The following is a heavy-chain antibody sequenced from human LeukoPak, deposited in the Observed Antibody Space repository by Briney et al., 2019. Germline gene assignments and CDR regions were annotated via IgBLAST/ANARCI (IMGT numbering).Heavy chain of an antibody. D-gene: IGHD2-15*01. V-gene: IGHV3-21*01. CDR1: GFTFSDYT. J-gene: IGHJ6*02. Sequence: GGSPRLSCAASGFTFSDYTMNWVRQAPGKGLEWVACITTRSSYTYYADSVKGRFTISRDNAKNSLYLQMNSLRAEDTAVYYCAKDRLTYYYYGMDVWGQGTTVTVSS. CDR2: ITTRSSYT. CDR3: AKDRLTYYYYGMDV.